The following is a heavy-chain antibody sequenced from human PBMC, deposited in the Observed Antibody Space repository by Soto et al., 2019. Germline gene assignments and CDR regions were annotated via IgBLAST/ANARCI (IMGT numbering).Heavy chain of an antibody. J-gene: IGHJ4*01. CDR1: GGSISSSNW. V-gene: IGHV4-4*02. CDR2: IYHSGST. Sequence: QVQLQESGPGLVKPSGTLSLTCAVSGGSISSSNWWSWVRQPPGEGLEWIGEIYHSGSTNYNPSHKSRVTIAVDKPKNQFSLKLGSVTAADTAVYYCASVPSAPRPRNRRWGQRTQDTVSS. CDR3: ASVPSAPRPRNRR.